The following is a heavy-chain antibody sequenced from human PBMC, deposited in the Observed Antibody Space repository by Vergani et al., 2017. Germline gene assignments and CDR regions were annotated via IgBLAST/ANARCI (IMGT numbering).Heavy chain of an antibody. CDR3: AKDLRGNERGY. CDR1: GFTFSSYW. CDR2: IKQDGSEK. D-gene: IGHD1-1*01. Sequence: EVQLVESGGGLVQPGGSLRLSCAASGFTFSSYWMSWVRQAPGKGLEWVANIKQDGSEKYYVDSVKGRFTISRDNSKNTLYLQMNSLRAEDTAVYYCAKDLRGNERGYWGQGTLVTVSS. J-gene: IGHJ4*02. V-gene: IGHV3-7*03.